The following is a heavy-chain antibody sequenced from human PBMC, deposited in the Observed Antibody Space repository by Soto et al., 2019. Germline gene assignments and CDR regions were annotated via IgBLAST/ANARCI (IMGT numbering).Heavy chain of an antibody. D-gene: IGHD6-6*01. J-gene: IGHJ4*02. CDR2: VYHSGST. CDR3: ARLISVYCTSSNCREYSSSYFDF. V-gene: IGHV4-38-2*01. Sequence: SETLSLTCAVSGYSISSGYYWGWIRQPPGKGLESIGNVYHSGSTSYTPSLKGRVTISVDTSENQFSLKLSSVTAADTAVYYCARLISVYCTSSNCREYSSSYFDFWGQGTLVTVSS. CDR1: GYSISSGYY.